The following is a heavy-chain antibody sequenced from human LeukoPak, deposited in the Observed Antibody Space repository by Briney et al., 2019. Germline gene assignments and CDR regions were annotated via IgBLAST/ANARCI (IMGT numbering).Heavy chain of an antibody. J-gene: IGHJ1*01. CDR1: GFTFTKAW. CDR2: IKSKTDGGTT. V-gene: IGHV3-15*01. CDR3: TTGDH. Sequence: PGGCLRLSCTASGFTFTKAWMSWVRQAPGKGLEWVGRIKSKTDGGTTDYAAPVKGRFTTSRDDSKNTSYLQMNSLKIDDTAMYYCTTGDHWGQGTLVTVSS.